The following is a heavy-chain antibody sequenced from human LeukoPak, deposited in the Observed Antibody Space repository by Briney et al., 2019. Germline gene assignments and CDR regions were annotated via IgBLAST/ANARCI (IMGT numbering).Heavy chain of an antibody. Sequence: GGSLRLSCAASGFTFTTYSMHWVRQAPGKGLEWVAVISYDGSIKYYADSVEGRFTISRDNSENTVYLQMNSLRAEDTAVYYCAKDAYGDYDAFDIWGQGTMVTVSS. D-gene: IGHD4-17*01. CDR3: AKDAYGDYDAFDI. CDR1: GFTFTTYS. CDR2: ISYDGSIK. J-gene: IGHJ3*02. V-gene: IGHV3-30-3*01.